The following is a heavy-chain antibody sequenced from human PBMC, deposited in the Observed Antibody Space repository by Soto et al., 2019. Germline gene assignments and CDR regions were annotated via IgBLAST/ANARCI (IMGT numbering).Heavy chain of an antibody. CDR3: ARRWSGTDY. Sequence: QVQLQESGPGLVKPSETLSLTCTVSGGSITSYYWSWIRQPPGKGLEWIGDIHNRGSTSYNPSLQSRVTISADVSKNQFSLALRSLTAADTAVYSCARRWSGTDYWGHGTLVTVSS. J-gene: IGHJ4*01. V-gene: IGHV4-59*01. CDR1: GGSITSYY. CDR2: IHNRGST. D-gene: IGHD3-10*01.